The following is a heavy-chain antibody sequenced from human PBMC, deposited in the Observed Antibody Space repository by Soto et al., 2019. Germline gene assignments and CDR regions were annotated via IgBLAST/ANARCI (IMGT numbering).Heavy chain of an antibody. D-gene: IGHD3-22*01. Sequence: ASVKVSCKASGYTFTSYCISWVRQAPGQGLEWMGWISAYNGNTNYAQKLQGRVTMTTDTSTSTAYMELRSLRSDDTAVYYCARVGAYYYDSSGSQGAFDIWGQGTMVTVSS. CDR1: GYTFTSYC. CDR3: ARVGAYYYDSSGSQGAFDI. CDR2: ISAYNGNT. J-gene: IGHJ3*02. V-gene: IGHV1-18*04.